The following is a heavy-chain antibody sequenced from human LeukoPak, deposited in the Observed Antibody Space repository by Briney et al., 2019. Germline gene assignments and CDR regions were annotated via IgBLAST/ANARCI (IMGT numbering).Heavy chain of an antibody. J-gene: IGHJ4*02. CDR1: GGSISSYY. D-gene: IGHD5-12*01. Sequence: SETLSLTCTVSGGSISSYYWSWIRQPPGKGLEWIGCIYYSGSTNYNPSLESRVTISVDTSKNQFSLKLSSVTAADTAVYYCARGQGGYGFDYWGQGTLVTVSS. V-gene: IGHV4-59*12. CDR3: ARGQGGYGFDY. CDR2: IYYSGST.